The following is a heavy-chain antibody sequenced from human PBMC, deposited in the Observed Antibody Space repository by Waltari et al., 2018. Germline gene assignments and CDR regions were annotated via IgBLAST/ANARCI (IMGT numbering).Heavy chain of an antibody. CDR2: IGHNSRKR. V-gene: IGHV3-9*01. CDR3: AKDRGEEDGGYDLDH. D-gene: IGHD5-12*01. Sequence: EVHLVESGGGLVQPGMSLRLSCAASGFIFDESAMHWVRQAPGNGLEWVAGIGHNSRKRDYADSVTGRFTISRDNAKNSLYLQMNSLKTEDTAFYYCAKDRGEEDGGYDLDHWGQGTLVIVSS. J-gene: IGHJ4*02. CDR1: GFIFDESA.